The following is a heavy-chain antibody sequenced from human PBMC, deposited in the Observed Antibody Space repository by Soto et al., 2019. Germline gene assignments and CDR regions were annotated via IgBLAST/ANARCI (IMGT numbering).Heavy chain of an antibody. Sequence: EVQLVESGGGLVQPGGSLRLACAASGFTLSSYEMNWVRQAPGKGLEWVSYISTSGSTIYYADSVKGRFTISRDNAKKSVYLQMNRLRAEDTAVYYCVRDAEHQSNFDYWGQGTLVTVSS. D-gene: IGHD1-26*01. CDR2: ISTSGSTI. V-gene: IGHV3-48*03. CDR1: GFTLSSYE. J-gene: IGHJ4*02. CDR3: VRDAEHQSNFDY.